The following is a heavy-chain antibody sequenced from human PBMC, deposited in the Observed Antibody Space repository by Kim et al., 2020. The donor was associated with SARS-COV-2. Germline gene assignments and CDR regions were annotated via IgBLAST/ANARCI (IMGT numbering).Heavy chain of an antibody. Sequence: SETLSLTCTVSGGSISSSSYYWGWIRQPPGKGLEWIGSIYYSGSTYYNPSLKSRVTISVDTSKNQFSLKLSSVTAADTAVYYCARLISRVDTAMDLFDYWGQGTLVTVSS. D-gene: IGHD5-18*01. CDR3: ARLISRVDTAMDLFDY. J-gene: IGHJ4*02. V-gene: IGHV4-39*01. CDR2: IYYSGST. CDR1: GGSISSSSYY.